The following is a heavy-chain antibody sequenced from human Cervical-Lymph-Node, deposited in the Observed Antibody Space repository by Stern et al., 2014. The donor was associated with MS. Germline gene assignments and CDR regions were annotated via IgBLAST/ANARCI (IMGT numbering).Heavy chain of an antibody. J-gene: IGHJ4*02. V-gene: IGHV1-3*03. D-gene: IGHD5-12*01. Sequence: VQLVQSGAEVKKPGASVKVSCKASGYTFSSYAIHWVRQAPGQRLEWMGWINIGHGKTKYAQQFRGIVTINRDTYATTCLLGLSSLTSEDRDVYYCARDGGYDAFDYWGQGSLVTLSS. CDR1: GYTFSSYA. CDR3: ARDGGYDAFDY. CDR2: INIGHGKT.